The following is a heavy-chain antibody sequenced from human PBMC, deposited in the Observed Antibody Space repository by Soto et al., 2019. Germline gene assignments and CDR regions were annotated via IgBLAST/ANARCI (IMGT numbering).Heavy chain of an antibody. CDR2: IYWDDYK. CDR3: AHSRPQNYDFWSGYYNMEV. CDR1: GVSISTSGVG. Sequence: QMALKETGPTLVKPTQTLTLTCTFSGVSISTSGVGVGGMRRSPRKAVEWLALIYWDDYKRYSQSLKSRLTIPTDTTKNQVVITMTNMHPVDTATYYCAHSRPQNYDFWSGYYNMEVWGQGTRVTVSS. J-gene: IGHJ6*02. V-gene: IGHV2-5*02. D-gene: IGHD3-3*01.